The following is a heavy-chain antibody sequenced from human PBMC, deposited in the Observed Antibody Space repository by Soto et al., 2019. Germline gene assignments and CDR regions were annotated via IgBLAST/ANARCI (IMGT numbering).Heavy chain of an antibody. CDR1: GGTFSSYA. CDR2: IIPIFGTA. V-gene: IGHV1-69*13. CDR3: AREPLTWYSSSSSYYYYGMDV. J-gene: IGHJ6*02. Sequence: SVKVSCKASGGTFSSYAISWVRQAPGQGLEWMGGIIPIFGTANYAQKFQGRATITADESTSTAYMELSSLRSEDTAVYYCAREPLTWYSSSSSYYYYGMDVWGQGTTVTVSS. D-gene: IGHD6-6*01.